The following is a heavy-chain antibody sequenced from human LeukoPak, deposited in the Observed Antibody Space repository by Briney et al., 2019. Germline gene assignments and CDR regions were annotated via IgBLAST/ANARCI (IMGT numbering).Heavy chain of an antibody. CDR3: ARNLGFVADC. Sequence: GGSLRLSCAASGFTFSSHYMSWVRQAPGKGLEWVSVIYTGGSIQYADSVKGRFTISRDNSKNMVYLQMNSLRAEDTAVYYCARNLGFVADCWGQGTLVTVSS. V-gene: IGHV3-53*01. CDR1: GFTFSSHY. J-gene: IGHJ4*02. D-gene: IGHD3-16*02. CDR2: IYTGGSI.